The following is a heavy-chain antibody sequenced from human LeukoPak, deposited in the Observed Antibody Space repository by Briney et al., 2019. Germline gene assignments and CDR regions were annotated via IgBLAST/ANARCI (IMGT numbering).Heavy chain of an antibody. V-gene: IGHV3-7*01. J-gene: IGHJ5*02. CDR1: GFTFSSYW. D-gene: IGHD3-10*01. CDR3: ARDPSRRFRGNWFDP. Sequence: GGSLRLSCAASGFTFSSYWMSWVRQAPGKGLEWVANIKQDGGEKYYVDSVKGRFTISRDNAKNSLYLQMNSLRAEDTAVYYCARDPSRRFRGNWFDPWGQGTLVTVSS. CDR2: IKQDGGEK.